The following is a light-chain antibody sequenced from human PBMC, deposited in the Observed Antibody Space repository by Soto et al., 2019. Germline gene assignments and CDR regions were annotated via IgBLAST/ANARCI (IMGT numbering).Light chain of an antibody. CDR1: QSRFYSSNNNNNKNY. Sequence: VMTQSPDSLAVSLGERATIDCKSSQSRFYSSNNNNNKNYLAWYQQKPGQPPRLLIYWAYTLASGVPYRFSGSGSGTAFTLTITPLQPEDVAVYYCQQYLITPVTFGGGTKVELK. J-gene: IGKJ4*01. V-gene: IGKV4-1*01. CDR3: QQYLITPVT. CDR2: WAY.